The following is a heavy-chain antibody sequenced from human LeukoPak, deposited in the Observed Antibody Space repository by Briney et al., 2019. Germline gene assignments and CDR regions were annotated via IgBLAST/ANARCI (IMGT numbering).Heavy chain of an antibody. V-gene: IGHV1-2*02. CDR2: INPNSGGT. D-gene: IGHD4-11*01. Sequence: ASVKVSFKASGYTFTDYYMHWVRQAPGQGLEWMGWINPNSGGTNYAQKFQGRVTMTRDTSISTAYMELSRLRSDDTAVYYCARGGTVTTYYYYYGMDVWGQGTTVTVSS. CDR1: GYTFTDYY. CDR3: ARGGTVTTYYYYYGMDV. J-gene: IGHJ6*02.